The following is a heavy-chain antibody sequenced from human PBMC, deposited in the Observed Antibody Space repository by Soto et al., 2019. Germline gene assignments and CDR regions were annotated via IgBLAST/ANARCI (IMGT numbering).Heavy chain of an antibody. D-gene: IGHD3-3*01. J-gene: IGHJ6*02. V-gene: IGHV3-30*18. CDR1: GFTFSSYG. CDR3: AKEVRFWSGYYYYYYYGMDV. Sequence: GGSLSLSCAASGFTFSSYGMHWVRQAPGKGLEWVAVISYDGSNKYYADSVKGRFTISRDNSKNTLYLQMNSLRAEDTAVYYCAKEVRFWSGYYYYYYYGMDVWGQGTTVTVSS. CDR2: ISYDGSNK.